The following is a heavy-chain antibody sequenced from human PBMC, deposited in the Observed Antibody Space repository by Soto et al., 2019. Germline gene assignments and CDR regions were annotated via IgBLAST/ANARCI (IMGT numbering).Heavy chain of an antibody. J-gene: IGHJ6*02. D-gene: IGHD3-16*01. CDR3: AKDSQFYGVRSMDV. CDR2: ISGSGGST. Sequence: GGSLRLSCAASGFTFSSYAMSWVRQAPGKGLEWVSAISGSGGSTYYADSVKGRFTISRDNSKNTLYLQMNSLRAEDTAVYYCAKDSQFYGVRSMDVWGQGTTVTVSS. CDR1: GFTFSSYA. V-gene: IGHV3-23*01.